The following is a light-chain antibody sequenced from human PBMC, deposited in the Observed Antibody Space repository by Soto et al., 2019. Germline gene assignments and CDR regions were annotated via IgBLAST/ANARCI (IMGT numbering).Light chain of an antibody. J-gene: IGLJ3*02. CDR1: SSDVGGYSY. V-gene: IGLV2-14*01. CDR2: DVD. CDR3: SSLTSSSTLV. Sequence: QPVLTQPASVSGSPGQSVTISCTGTSSDVGGYSYVSWYQQHPDKAPKLMIYDVDYRPSGVSNRFSGSKSGNTASLTISGLQAEDEADYYCSSLTSSSTLVFGGGTKLTVL.